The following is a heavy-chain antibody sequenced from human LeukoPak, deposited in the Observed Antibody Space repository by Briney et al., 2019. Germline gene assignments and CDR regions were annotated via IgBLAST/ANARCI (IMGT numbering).Heavy chain of an antibody. J-gene: IGHJ4*02. V-gene: IGHV3-23*01. CDR1: GFTFSGYA. D-gene: IGHD3-22*01. Sequence: GGSLRLSCAASGFTFSGYAMSWVRQAPGKGLEWVSAISGGDGSTYYADSVKGRFTISRDNSKNTLYLQMNSLRAEDTAVYYCAKGGAYYYDSSAYYRDWGQGTLVTVSS. CDR2: ISGGDGST. CDR3: AKGGAYYYDSSAYYRD.